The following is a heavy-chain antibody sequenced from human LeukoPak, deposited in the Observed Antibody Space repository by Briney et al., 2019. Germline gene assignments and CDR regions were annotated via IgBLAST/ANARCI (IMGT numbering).Heavy chain of an antibody. V-gene: IGHV3-21*01. CDR2: ISSSSSYI. CDR1: GFTFSSYS. CDR3: ARAGRRYYDILTGYYITYFDY. D-gene: IGHD3-9*01. J-gene: IGHJ4*02. Sequence: PGGSLRLSCAASGFTFSSYSMNWVRQAPGKGLEWVSSISSSSSYIYYADSVKGRFTISRDNAKNSLYLQMNSMRAEDTAVYYCARAGRRYYDILTGYYITYFDYWGQGTLVTVSS.